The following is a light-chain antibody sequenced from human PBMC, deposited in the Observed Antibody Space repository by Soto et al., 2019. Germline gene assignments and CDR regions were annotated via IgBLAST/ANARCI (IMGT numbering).Light chain of an antibody. CDR3: QTWGTGIVI. V-gene: IGLV4-69*01. Sequence: QAVLTQSPSASASLGASVKLTCTLSSGHSSYDIAWHQQQPEKGPRYLMKLSNGGSHTKGDGIPDRFSGSSSGAERYLTISSLQSEDEADYYCQTWGTGIVIFGGGTKLTVL. J-gene: IGLJ2*01. CDR1: SGHSSYD. CDR2: LSNGGSH.